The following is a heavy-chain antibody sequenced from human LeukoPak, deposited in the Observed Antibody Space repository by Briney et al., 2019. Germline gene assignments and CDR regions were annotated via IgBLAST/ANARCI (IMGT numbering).Heavy chain of an antibody. V-gene: IGHV1-69*13. D-gene: IGHD4-11*01. J-gene: IGHJ5*02. Sequence: GASVKVSCKASGGTFSSYAISWVRQAPGQGLDWMGGIIPIFGTANYAQKFQGRVTITADESTSTAYMELSSLRSEDTAVYDCPRDLRGLQGSDPWGQGTLVTVSS. CDR2: IIPIFGTA. CDR1: GGTFSSYA. CDR3: PRDLRGLQGSDP.